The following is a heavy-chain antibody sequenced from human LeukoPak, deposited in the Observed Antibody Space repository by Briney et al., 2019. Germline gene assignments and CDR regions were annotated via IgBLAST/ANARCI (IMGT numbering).Heavy chain of an antibody. CDR3: ARNSYGSSGHYPRYFDY. Sequence: ASVKVSCKASGYTFTSYGISWVRQAPGQGLEWMGWISAYNGNTNYAQKVQGRVTMTTDTSTGTAYMELRSLRSDDTAVFYCARNSYGSSGHYPRYFDYWGQGTLVTVSS. J-gene: IGHJ4*02. CDR2: ISAYNGNT. CDR1: GYTFTSYG. D-gene: IGHD3-22*01. V-gene: IGHV1-18*01.